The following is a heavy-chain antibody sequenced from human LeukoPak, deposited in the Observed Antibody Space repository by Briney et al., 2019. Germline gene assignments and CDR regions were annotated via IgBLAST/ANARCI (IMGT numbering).Heavy chain of an antibody. D-gene: IGHD5-18*01. J-gene: IGHJ4*02. CDR2: INHSGST. CDR3: ARAGLWLSRGATFVDY. Sequence: SETLSLTCAVYGGFFRGYYWSWIRQPPGKGLEWIGEINHSGSTNYNPSLKSRVTISVDTSKNQFSLKLSSVTAADTAVYYCARAGLWLSRGATFVDYWGQGTLVTVSS. V-gene: IGHV4-34*01. CDR1: GGFFRGYY.